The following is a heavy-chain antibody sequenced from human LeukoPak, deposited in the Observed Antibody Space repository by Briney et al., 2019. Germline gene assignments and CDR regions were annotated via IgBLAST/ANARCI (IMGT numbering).Heavy chain of an antibody. CDR1: GITLSNYG. Sequence: GGSLRLSCAVSGITLSNYGMSWVRQAPGKGLEWVAGISDGGGSRDYADSVKGRFTISRDNPKNTLYLQMNSLRAEDTAVYFCAKRGVVIRAVIIVGFHKEAYYFDYWGQGALVTVSS. J-gene: IGHJ4*02. CDR3: AKRGVVIRAVIIVGFHKEAYYFDY. V-gene: IGHV3-23*01. D-gene: IGHD3-10*01. CDR2: ISDGGGSR.